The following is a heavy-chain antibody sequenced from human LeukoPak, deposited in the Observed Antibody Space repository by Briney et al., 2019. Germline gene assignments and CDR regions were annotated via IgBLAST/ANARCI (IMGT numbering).Heavy chain of an antibody. CDR1: GGTFSSYA. CDR2: IIPIFGTA. Sequence: SVKVSCKASGGTFSSYAISWVRQAPGQGLEWMGGIIPIFGTANYAQKFQGRVTITADESTSTAYMELSSLRSEGTAVYYCARPSRRYSNPNHYYYYGMDVWGQGTTVTVSS. CDR3: ARPSRRYSNPNHYYYYGMDV. V-gene: IGHV1-69*01. J-gene: IGHJ6*02. D-gene: IGHD4-11*01.